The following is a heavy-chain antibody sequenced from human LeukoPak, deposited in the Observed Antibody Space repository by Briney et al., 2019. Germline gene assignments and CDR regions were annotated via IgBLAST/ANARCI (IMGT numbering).Heavy chain of an antibody. J-gene: IGHJ4*02. CDR1: GGSISSGGYS. D-gene: IGHD5-18*01. CDR2: IYHSGST. V-gene: IGHV4-30-2*01. Sequence: PSETLSLTCAVSGGSISSGGYSWSWIRQPPGKGLEWIGYIYHSGSTYYNPSLKSRVTISVDRSKNQFSLKLSSVTAADTAVYYCARDHYSYGYEWGQGTLVTVSS. CDR3: ARDHYSYGYE.